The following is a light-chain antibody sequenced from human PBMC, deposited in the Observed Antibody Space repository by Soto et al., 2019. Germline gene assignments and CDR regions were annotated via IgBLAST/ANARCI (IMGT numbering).Light chain of an antibody. CDR1: ETVATN. V-gene: IGKV3-15*01. CDR3: QQHNQWPIT. CDR2: GAS. Sequence: GMKQSPATLSLSPGERATLTVWASETVATNRSWYQQKPGQAGRVLISGASARAAGISARFSGSGSGTEFTLTISNLQSEDFVVYYCQQHNQWPITFGQGTRLEIK. J-gene: IGKJ5*01.